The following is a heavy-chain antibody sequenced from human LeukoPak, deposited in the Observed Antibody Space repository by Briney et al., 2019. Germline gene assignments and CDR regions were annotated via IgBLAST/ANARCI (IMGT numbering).Heavy chain of an antibody. D-gene: IGHD6-13*01. J-gene: IGHJ5*02. CDR2: IYTSGST. V-gene: IGHV4-4*07. Sequence: SETLSLTCTVSGGSISNYDWNWIRQPAGKGLEWIGRIYTSGSTNYNPSLKSRVTISVDTSKNQFSLKLSSVTAADTAVYYCARGKPPYSSLKWSTNWFDPWGQGTLVTVSS. CDR3: ARGKPPYSSLKWSTNWFDP. CDR1: GGSISNYD.